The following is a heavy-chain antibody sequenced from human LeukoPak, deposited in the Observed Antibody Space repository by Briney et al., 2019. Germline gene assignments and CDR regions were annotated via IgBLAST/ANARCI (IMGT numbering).Heavy chain of an antibody. CDR3: ARGTSRSSSGYYYYFDY. CDR1: GGSISSSTYY. J-gene: IGHJ4*02. CDR2: INHSGST. D-gene: IGHD3-22*01. V-gene: IGHV4-39*07. Sequence: PSETLSLTCTVSGGSISSSTYYWSWIRQPPGKGLEWIGEINHSGSTNYNPSLKSRVTISVDTSKNQFSLKLSSVTAADTAVCYCARGTSRSSSGYYYYFDYWGQGTLVTVSS.